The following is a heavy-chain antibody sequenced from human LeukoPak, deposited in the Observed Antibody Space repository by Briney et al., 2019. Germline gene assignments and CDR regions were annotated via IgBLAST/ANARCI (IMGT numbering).Heavy chain of an antibody. CDR1: GFTFSDYY. Sequence: GGSLRLSCAASGFTFSDYYMSWIRQAPGKGLEWVSYISSSGSTIYYADSVKGRFTISRDNAKNSLYLQMNSLRADDTAVYYCARVDLSIRGVIITPWFDPWGQGTLVTVSS. J-gene: IGHJ5*02. CDR2: ISSSGSTI. V-gene: IGHV3-11*01. D-gene: IGHD3-10*01. CDR3: ARVDLSIRGVIITPWFDP.